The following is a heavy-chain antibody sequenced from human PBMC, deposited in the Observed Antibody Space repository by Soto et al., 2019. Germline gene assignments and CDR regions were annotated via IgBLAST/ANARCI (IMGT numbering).Heavy chain of an antibody. V-gene: IGHV3-23*01. D-gene: IGHD2-15*01. J-gene: IGHJ4*02. CDR3: AKRRGAGRQFDY. CDR2: VSIGGST. Sequence: GGSLRLSCAASGFTFSSYAMGWVRQGPGKGLEWVAVVSIGGSTHYADSVGGRFTISRDNSKNTLSLQMNSLTAEDTAVYFCAKRRGAGRQFDYWGQGAVLTVPS. CDR1: GFTFSSYA.